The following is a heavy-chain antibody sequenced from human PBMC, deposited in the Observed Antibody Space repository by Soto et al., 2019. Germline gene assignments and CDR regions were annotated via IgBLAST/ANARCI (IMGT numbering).Heavy chain of an antibody. CDR2: LSYDGSNK. V-gene: IGHV3-30*18. D-gene: IGHD4-17*01. J-gene: IGHJ4*02. Sequence: PGVSLRLSYAASGFTFSNYGMHWVRQAPGKGLEWVAVLSYDGSNKYYVDSVKGRFTISRDNSKNTLYLQMNSLRAEDTAVYYCAKDTSYGDYDFTLDYWGQGT. CDR3: AKDTSYGDYDFTLDY. CDR1: GFTFSNYG.